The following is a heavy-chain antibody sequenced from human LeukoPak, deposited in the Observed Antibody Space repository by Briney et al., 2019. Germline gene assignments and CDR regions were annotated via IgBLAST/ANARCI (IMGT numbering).Heavy chain of an antibody. J-gene: IGHJ5*02. CDR1: GFTFSSYS. V-gene: IGHV3-21*01. Sequence: GGSLRLSCAASGFTFSSYSMTWVRQAPGKGLEWVSSISSSSSYIYYADSVKGRFTISRDNAKNSLYLRMNSLRAEDTAVYYCAREVRLNNWFDPWGQGTLVTVSS. CDR3: AREVRLNNWFDP. CDR2: ISSSSSYI. D-gene: IGHD1-1*01.